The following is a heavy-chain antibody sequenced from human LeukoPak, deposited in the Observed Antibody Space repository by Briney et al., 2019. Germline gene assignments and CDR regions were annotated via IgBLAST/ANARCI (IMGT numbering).Heavy chain of an antibody. Sequence: AAVKVSRKASGYMFSTYGISWVRQAPGQGLEWMGWISAYNDNTNFAQKFQGRVTMTTDTSTSTVYMELRSLRSDDTAAYYCARNPLWGATVGYYFDYWGQGTLVTVSS. D-gene: IGHD3-16*01. CDR3: ARNPLWGATVGYYFDY. CDR1: GYMFSTYG. CDR2: ISAYNDNT. J-gene: IGHJ4*02. V-gene: IGHV1-18*01.